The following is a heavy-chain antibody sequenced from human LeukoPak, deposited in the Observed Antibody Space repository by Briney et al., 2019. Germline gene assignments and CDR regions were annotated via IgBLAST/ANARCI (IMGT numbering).Heavy chain of an antibody. Sequence: GGSLRLSCAASGFTFSSYSINWVRQAPGKGLEWVSSISSSSRYIYYADSVKGRFTISRDNAKNSLYLQMNSLRAEDTAVYYCARVNDRGSWLDYWGQGTLVTVSS. J-gene: IGHJ4*02. CDR2: ISSSSRYI. V-gene: IGHV3-21*01. CDR1: GFTFSSYS. D-gene: IGHD3-16*01. CDR3: ARVNDRGSWLDY.